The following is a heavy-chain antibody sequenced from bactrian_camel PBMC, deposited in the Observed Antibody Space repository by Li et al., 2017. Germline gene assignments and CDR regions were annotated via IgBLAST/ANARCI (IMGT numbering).Heavy chain of an antibody. CDR2: IDTGGGSA. V-gene: IGHV3S54*01. J-gene: IGHJ4*01. Sequence: HVQLVESGGGSVQAGGALRLSCAASGYTNSVNCMGWFRQAPGQEREGVAVIDTGGGSADYVDSVKGRFTISRDTAKNTLALQMSDLKVEDTGKYYCARRGVCTEYSWWKDEYTSYGQGTQVTVS. CDR1: GYTNSVNC. D-gene: IGHD2*01.